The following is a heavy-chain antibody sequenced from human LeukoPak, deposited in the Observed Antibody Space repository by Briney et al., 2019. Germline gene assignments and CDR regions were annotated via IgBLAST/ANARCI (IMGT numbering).Heavy chain of an antibody. CDR2: IYYSGST. CDR3: ARGPYSYDSSGAFDI. Sequence: SETLSLTCAVSGGSISSYYWSWIRQPPGKGLEWIGYIYYSGSTNYSPSLKSRVTISVDTSKNQFSLKLSSVTAADTAVYFCARGPYSYDSSGAFDIWGQGTTATVSS. D-gene: IGHD3-22*01. J-gene: IGHJ3*02. CDR1: GGSISSYY. V-gene: IGHV4-59*08.